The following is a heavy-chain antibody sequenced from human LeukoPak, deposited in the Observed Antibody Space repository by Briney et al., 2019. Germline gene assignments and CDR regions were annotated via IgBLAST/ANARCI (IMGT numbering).Heavy chain of an antibody. J-gene: IGHJ6*03. CDR2: VFPSDSDS. D-gene: IGHD4-17*01. Sequence: GESLKISCHGSGFGFTNYWIAWVRQLPGKGLEWMGIVFPSDSDSRFSPSFKGQVSISVDTSISTVYLQWSTLRASDTGTYYCARPGYGDVGFNVYMDVWGKGTTVIVSS. V-gene: IGHV5-51*01. CDR1: GFGFTNYW. CDR3: ARPGYGDVGFNVYMDV.